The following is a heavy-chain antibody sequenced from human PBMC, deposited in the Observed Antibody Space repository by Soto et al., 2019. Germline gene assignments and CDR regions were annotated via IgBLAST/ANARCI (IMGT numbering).Heavy chain of an antibody. D-gene: IGHD4-17*01. V-gene: IGHV4-30-4*01. CDR2: IYSRGST. Sequence: QVHLQESGPGLAKPSQTLSLTCTVSGGSISSGYSYWSWLRQPPGKVLEWIGYIYSRGSTYYNPSLRSRFTISRDTSKNQFSLRLSSVTAADTAVYYCARRLEPAYCDWHCFDYWGQGTLLTFSS. CDR3: ARRLEPAYCDWHCFDY. CDR1: GGSISSGYSY. J-gene: IGHJ4*02.